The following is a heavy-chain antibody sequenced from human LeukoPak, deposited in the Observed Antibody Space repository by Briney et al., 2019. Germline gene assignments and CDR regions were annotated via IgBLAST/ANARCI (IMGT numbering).Heavy chain of an antibody. D-gene: IGHD2-2*01. CDR2: IYPGDSDT. CDR1: GYSFTSYW. CDR3: ARSVVPAAMDWFDP. V-gene: IGHV5-51*01. Sequence: GESLKISCKGSGYSFTSYWIGWVRQMPGKGLEGMGIIYPGDSDTRYSPSFQGHVTISADKYISTAYLQWSSLKASDTAMYYCARSVVPAAMDWFDPWGQGTLVTVSS. J-gene: IGHJ5*02.